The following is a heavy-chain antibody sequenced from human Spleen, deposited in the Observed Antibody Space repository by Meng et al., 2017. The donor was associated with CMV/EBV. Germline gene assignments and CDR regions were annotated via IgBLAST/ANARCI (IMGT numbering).Heavy chain of an antibody. CDR1: GRSFSVYY. J-gene: IGHJ4*02. CDR3: ARAPYYYDSSGPSDY. CDR2: INHSGST. V-gene: IGHV4-34*01. D-gene: IGHD3-22*01. Sequence: YGRSFSVYYWSWIRQPPGKGLEWIGEINHSGSTNYTPSLKSRVTISVDTSKNQFSLKLSSVTAADTAVYYCARAPYYYDSSGPSDYWGQGTLVTVSS.